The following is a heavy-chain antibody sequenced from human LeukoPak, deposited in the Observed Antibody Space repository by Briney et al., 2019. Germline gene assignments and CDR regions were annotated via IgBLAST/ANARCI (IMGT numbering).Heavy chain of an antibody. CDR3: ARGGRFCSGGSCYIWFDP. CDR1: GFTFSDYY. CDR2: ISSSGSTI. D-gene: IGHD2-15*01. J-gene: IGHJ5*02. V-gene: IGHV3-11*04. Sequence: GGSLRLSCAAPGFTFSDYYMSWIRQAPGKGLEWVSYISSSGSTIYYADSVKGRFTISRDNSKNTLYLQMNSLRAEDTAVYYCARGGRFCSGGSCYIWFDPWGQGTLVTVSS.